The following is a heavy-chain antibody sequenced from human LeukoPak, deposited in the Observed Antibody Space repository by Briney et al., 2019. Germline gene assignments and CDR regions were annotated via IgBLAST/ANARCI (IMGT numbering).Heavy chain of an antibody. CDR2: IRNDGSTK. V-gene: IGHV3-30*02. CDR3: ARTHSGSWGIFDH. Sequence: PGGSLRLSCAASGFTFCTYGMHWVRRAPGKGLEWVTFIRNDGSTKYYADSVKGRFTISRDNSKNTLYLEMNSLRADDTAVYYCARTHSGSWGIFDHWGQGTLVTVSS. J-gene: IGHJ4*02. CDR1: GFTFCTYG. D-gene: IGHD1-26*01.